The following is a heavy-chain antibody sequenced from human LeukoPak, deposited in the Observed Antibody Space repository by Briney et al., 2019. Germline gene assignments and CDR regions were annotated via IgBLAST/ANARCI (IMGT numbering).Heavy chain of an antibody. CDR2: IYYSGST. V-gene: IGHV4-31*03. CDR1: GGSISSGGYY. CDR3: ARVDLAWSDTSGYYRDWFDP. J-gene: IGHJ5*02. Sequence: SETLSLTCTVSGGSISSGGYYWSWIRQHPGKGLEWIGYIYYSGSTYYNPSLKSRVTISVDTSKNQFSLKLSSVTAADTAVYYCARVDLAWSDTSGYYRDWFDPWGQGTLVTVSS. D-gene: IGHD3-22*01.